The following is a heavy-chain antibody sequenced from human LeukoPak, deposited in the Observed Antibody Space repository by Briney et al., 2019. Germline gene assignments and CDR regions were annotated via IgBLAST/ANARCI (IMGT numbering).Heavy chain of an antibody. CDR3: AKESIAVAGSRYFDY. V-gene: IGHV3-23*01. J-gene: IGHJ4*02. CDR1: GFTFSNFA. Sequence: GGSLRLSCATSGFTFSNFAMNWVRQAPGKGLEWVSAVSGTGGSTFHADSVKGRFTISRDNSKNTLYLQMNSLRAEDTAVYYCAKESIAVAGSRYFDYWGQGTLVTVSS. D-gene: IGHD6-19*01. CDR2: VSGTGGST.